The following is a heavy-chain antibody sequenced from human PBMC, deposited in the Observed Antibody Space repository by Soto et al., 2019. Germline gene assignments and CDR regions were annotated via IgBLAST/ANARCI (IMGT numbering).Heavy chain of an antibody. CDR1: GDSVSSNSAA. V-gene: IGHV6-1*01. D-gene: IGHD3-3*01. Sequence: PSQTLSLTCAISGDSVSSNSAAWNWIRQSPSRGPEWLGRTYYRSKWYNDYAVSVESRITINPDTSKNQFSLQLNSVTPEDTAVYYCARGWYYDFWSGRYWFDPWGQGTLVTVSS. CDR3: ARGWYYDFWSGRYWFDP. CDR2: TYYRSKWYN. J-gene: IGHJ5*02.